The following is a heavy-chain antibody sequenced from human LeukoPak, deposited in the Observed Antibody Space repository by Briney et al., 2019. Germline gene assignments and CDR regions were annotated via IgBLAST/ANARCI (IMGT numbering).Heavy chain of an antibody. Sequence: ASVKVSCKASGYTFTGYYMHWVRQATGQGLEWMGWMNPNSGNTGYAQKFQGRVTMTRNTSISTAYMELSSLRSEDTAVYYCASQGGSIAAAYYFDYWGQGTLVTVSS. CDR1: GYTFTGYY. D-gene: IGHD6-13*01. CDR3: ASQGGSIAAAYYFDY. CDR2: MNPNSGNT. J-gene: IGHJ4*02. V-gene: IGHV1-8*02.